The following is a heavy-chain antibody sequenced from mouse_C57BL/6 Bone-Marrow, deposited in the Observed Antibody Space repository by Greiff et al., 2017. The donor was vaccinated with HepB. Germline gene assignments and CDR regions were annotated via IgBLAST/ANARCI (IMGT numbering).Heavy chain of an antibody. D-gene: IGHD1-1*01. CDR1: GFTFSSYG. Sequence: EVMLVESGGDLVKPGGSLKLSCAASGFTFSSYGMSWVRQTPDKRLEWVATISSGGSYIYYPDSVKGRFTISRDNAKNTLYLQMSSLKSEETAMYYCARQWGITTVVDIWAMDYWGQGTSVTVSS. J-gene: IGHJ4*01. CDR3: ARQWGITTVVDIWAMDY. V-gene: IGHV5-6*02. CDR2: ISSGGSYI.